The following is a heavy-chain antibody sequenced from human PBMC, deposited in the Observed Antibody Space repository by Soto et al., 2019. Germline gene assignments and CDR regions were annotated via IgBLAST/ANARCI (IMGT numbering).Heavy chain of an antibody. D-gene: IGHD2-2*02. V-gene: IGHV3-66*01. CDR3: ARESYMDY. CDR2: IYPGGGT. J-gene: IGHJ4*02. CDR1: GFTLRTNF. Sequence: GESLRLSCAASGFTLRTNFINWFRQAPGRGLEWVSVIYPGGGTYYADSVKGRFAASRDTSKNTLYLQMNSLRVEDTAVYYCARESYMDYWGKGTQVTVSS.